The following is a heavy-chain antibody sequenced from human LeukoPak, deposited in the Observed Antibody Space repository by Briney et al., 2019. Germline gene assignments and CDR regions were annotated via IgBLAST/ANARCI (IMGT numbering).Heavy chain of an antibody. CDR3: ARTGYSSGRDDY. Sequence: SVKVSCKASGGTFSSYAISWVRQAPGQGLEWMGRIIPILGIANYAQKFQGRVTITADKSTNTAYMELSSLRSEDTAVYYCARTGYSSGRDDYWGQGTLVTVSS. V-gene: IGHV1-69*04. J-gene: IGHJ4*02. CDR2: IIPILGIA. CDR1: GGTFSSYA. D-gene: IGHD6-19*01.